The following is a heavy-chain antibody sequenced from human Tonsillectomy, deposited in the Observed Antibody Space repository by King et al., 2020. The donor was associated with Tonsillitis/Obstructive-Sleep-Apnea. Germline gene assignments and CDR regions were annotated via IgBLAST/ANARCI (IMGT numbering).Heavy chain of an antibody. CDR2: IDPTDPYP. V-gene: IGHV5-10-1*03. CDR1: GYSFTPYW. Sequence: VQLVESGAEVKKPGESLRISCRGSGYSFTPYWINWVRRLPGKGLEGMGGIDPTDPYPNYTPSFQGHVTISADKSISTSYLQWSSLKASDTAIYYCATSTAAADTVDSYYFHYWGQGTLVTVSS. CDR3: ATSTAAADTVDSYYFHY. D-gene: IGHD6-13*01. J-gene: IGHJ4*02.